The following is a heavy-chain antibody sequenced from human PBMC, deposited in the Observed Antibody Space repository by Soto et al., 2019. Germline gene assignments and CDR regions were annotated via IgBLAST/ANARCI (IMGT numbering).Heavy chain of an antibody. CDR3: ARDRGYDSSGYYYYYYGMDG. CDR1: GGSISSYY. V-gene: IGHV4-59*01. Sequence: SETLSLTGTVSGGSISSYYGSWIRQPPGKGLEWIGYIYYSGGTNYNPSLKSRVTISVAPSKNKFSLKLSSVTAADTDVDYCARDRGYDSSGYYYYYYGMDGWGQETTVTVS. D-gene: IGHD3-22*01. J-gene: IGHJ6*02. CDR2: IYYSGGT.